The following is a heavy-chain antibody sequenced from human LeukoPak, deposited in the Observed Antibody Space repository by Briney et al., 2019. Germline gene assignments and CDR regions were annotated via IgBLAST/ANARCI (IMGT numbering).Heavy chain of an antibody. V-gene: IGHV1-24*01. D-gene: IGHD2-21*01. CDR1: GYTLTELS. Sequence: GASVNVSCKVSGYTLTELSMHWVRQAPGKGLEWMGGFDPEDGESIYAQKFQRRVTMTEDTSTDTAYMELSSLRSEDTAVYYCATYPILEVYGHEYFDYWGQGTLVTVSS. CDR3: ATYPILEVYGHEYFDY. J-gene: IGHJ4*02. CDR2: FDPEDGES.